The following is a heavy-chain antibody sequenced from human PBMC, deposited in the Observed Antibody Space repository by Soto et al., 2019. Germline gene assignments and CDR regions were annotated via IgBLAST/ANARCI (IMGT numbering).Heavy chain of an antibody. Sequence: SETLSLTCTVSGGSISSYYWSWIRQPPGKGLEWIGYIYYSGSTNYNPSLKSRVTISVDTSKNQFSLKLSSVTAADTAVYYCARYGFGYYHYMDVWGKGTTVTVSS. CDR3: ARYGFGYYHYMDV. CDR1: GGSISSYY. D-gene: IGHD3-10*01. J-gene: IGHJ6*03. V-gene: IGHV4-59*08. CDR2: IYYSGST.